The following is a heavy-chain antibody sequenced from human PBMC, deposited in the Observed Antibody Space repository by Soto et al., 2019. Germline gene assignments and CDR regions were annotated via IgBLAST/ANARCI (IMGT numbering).Heavy chain of an antibody. CDR2: IYYSGST. V-gene: IGHV4-31*03. Sequence: SETLSLTCTVSGGSISSGGYYWSWIRQHPGKGLEWIGYIYYSGSTYYNPSLKSRVTISVDTSKNQFSLKLSSVTAADTAVYYCARDTVVHDKVVTLDGAGMDVWGQGTTVTVSS. J-gene: IGHJ6*02. CDR1: GGSISSGGYY. CDR3: ARDTVVHDKVVTLDGAGMDV. D-gene: IGHD2-21*02.